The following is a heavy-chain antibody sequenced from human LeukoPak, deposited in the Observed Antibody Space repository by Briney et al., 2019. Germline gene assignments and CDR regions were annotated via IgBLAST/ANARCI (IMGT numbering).Heavy chain of an antibody. CDR3: ARAIDSSGYEDY. Sequence: WASVKVSCKASGYTFTGYYMHWVRQAPGQGLEWMGWINPNSGGTNYAQKFQGRVTMTRDTSISTAYMELSRLRSDDTAVYYCARAIDSSGYEDYWGQGTLVTVSS. CDR2: INPNSGGT. CDR1: GYTFTGYY. J-gene: IGHJ4*02. V-gene: IGHV1-2*02. D-gene: IGHD3-22*01.